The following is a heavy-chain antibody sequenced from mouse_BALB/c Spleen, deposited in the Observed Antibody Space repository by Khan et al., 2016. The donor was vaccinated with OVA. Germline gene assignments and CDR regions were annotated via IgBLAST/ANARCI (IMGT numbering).Heavy chain of an antibody. CDR1: GYAFSNYW. V-gene: IGHV1-80*01. D-gene: IGHD2-3*01. J-gene: IGHJ3*01. CDR2: IYPGDGNT. CDR3: AREGYDGYYRAWFAY. Sequence: QIQLVQSGAELVRPGSSVKISCKASGYAFSNYWMNWVKQRPGQGLEWIGQIYPGDGNTNYNGKFKGKATLTADKSSSTAYMQLSSLTSEDSAVYFSAREGYDGYYRAWFAYWGQGTLVTVSA.